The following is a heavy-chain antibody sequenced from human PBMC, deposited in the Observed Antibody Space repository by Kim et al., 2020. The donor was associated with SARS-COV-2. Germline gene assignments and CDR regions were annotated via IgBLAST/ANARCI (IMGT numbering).Heavy chain of an antibody. V-gene: IGHV3-23*01. CDR1: GLTFSSYG. D-gene: IGHD2-15*01. J-gene: IGHJ6*02. CDR2: ISGSGGST. CDR3: AKGGCSGGSCYNLHYYYGLDI. Sequence: GGSLRLSCAASGLTFSSYGMSWVRRAPGKGLQWVSAISGSGGSTYYADSVKGRFTISRDNSKNTLYLQMNSLRAEDTAVYYCAKGGCSGGSCYNLHYYYGLDIWGQGTTLTVSS.